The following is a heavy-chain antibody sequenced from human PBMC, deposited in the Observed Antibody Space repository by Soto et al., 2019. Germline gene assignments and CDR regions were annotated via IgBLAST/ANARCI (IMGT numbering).Heavy chain of an antibody. V-gene: IGHV1-46*01. D-gene: IGHD3-22*01. CDR2: INPSGGNT. J-gene: IGHJ4*02. Sequence: QVQLVQSGAEVKKPGASVKVSCKASGYTFTSYYMHWVRQAPGQGLEGMGLINPSGGNTRYAQKLEGRVTMTRETLPSTGYRERSSVRSEDTAVYYCALAVSYESSGYYFDYWGQGTLVTVSS. CDR3: ALAVSYESSGYYFDY. CDR1: GYTFTSYY.